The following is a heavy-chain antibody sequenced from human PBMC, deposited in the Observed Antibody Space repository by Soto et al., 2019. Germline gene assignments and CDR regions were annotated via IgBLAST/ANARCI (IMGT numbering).Heavy chain of an antibody. D-gene: IGHD2-2*01. J-gene: IGHJ2*01. V-gene: IGHV4-59*11. CDR2: INSNGNS. Sequence: SITCTVCGGSNNTHHWSWFQQTTGKGLEWIGYINSNGNSDYHPSLQSRVTISVDTSKNQLSLRLTSVTAADTAVYFFARDFPLVVVSAAPSWYFDLWGRGTLVTVS. CDR1: GGSNNTHH. CDR3: ARDFPLVVVSAAPSWYFDL.